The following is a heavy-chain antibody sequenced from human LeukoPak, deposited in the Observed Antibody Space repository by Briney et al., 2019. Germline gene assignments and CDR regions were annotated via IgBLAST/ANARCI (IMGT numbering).Heavy chain of an antibody. CDR2: ISYTGVT. Sequence: SETLSLTCSVSGSSISSSTYFWGWIRQPPGEGLEWIGSISYTGVTYYNPSLTSRVTISVDTSKNHFSLKLSSLAAADTAVYYCARRVGATEVVDYWGQGTLVTVSS. D-gene: IGHD1-26*01. CDR3: ARRVGATEVVDY. V-gene: IGHV4-39*02. J-gene: IGHJ4*02. CDR1: GSSISSSTYF.